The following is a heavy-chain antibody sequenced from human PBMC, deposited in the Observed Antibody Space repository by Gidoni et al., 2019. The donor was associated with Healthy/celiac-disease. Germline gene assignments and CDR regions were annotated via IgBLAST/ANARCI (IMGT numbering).Heavy chain of an antibody. D-gene: IGHD3-22*01. CDR2: MNPNSGNT. J-gene: IGHJ4*02. CDR1: GYTFTSYD. CDR3: ARGRDSLYYYDSSGYYYV. Sequence: QVQLVQSGAEGKKPGAAVKVSCKASGYTFTSYDINWVRQATGQGLEWMGWMNPNSGNTGYAQKFQGRVTMTRNTSISTAYMELSSLSSEDTAVYYCARGRDSLYYYDSSGYYYVWGQGTLVTVSS. V-gene: IGHV1-8*01.